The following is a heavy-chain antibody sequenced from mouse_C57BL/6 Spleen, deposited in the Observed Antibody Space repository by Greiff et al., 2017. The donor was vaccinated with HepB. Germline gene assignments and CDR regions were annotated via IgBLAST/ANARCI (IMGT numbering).Heavy chain of an antibody. CDR2: IDPENGDT. V-gene: IGHV14-4*01. D-gene: IGHD3-2*02. CDR3: TPADSSGNGY. CDR1: GFNIKDDY. J-gene: IGHJ2*01. Sequence: VQLKESGAELVRPGASVKLSCTASGFNIKDDYMHWVKQRPEQGLEWIGWIDPENGDTEYASKFQGKATITADTSSTTADLQLSSLTSEDTAVYYCTPADSSGNGYWGQGTTLTVSS.